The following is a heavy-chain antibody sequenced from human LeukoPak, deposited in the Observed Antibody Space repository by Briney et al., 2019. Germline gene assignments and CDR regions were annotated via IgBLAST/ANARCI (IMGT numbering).Heavy chain of an antibody. CDR3: ARLLYSSSNWFDP. CDR1: GGSISSSSYY. CDR2: IYYSGST. V-gene: IGHV4-39*01. D-gene: IGHD6-19*01. J-gene: IGHJ5*02. Sequence: SETLSLTCTVSGGSISSSSYYWGWIRQPPGKGLEWIGSIYYSGSTYYNPSLKSRVTISVDTSKNQFSLKLSSVTAADTAVYYCARLLYSSSNWFDPWGQGTMVTVSS.